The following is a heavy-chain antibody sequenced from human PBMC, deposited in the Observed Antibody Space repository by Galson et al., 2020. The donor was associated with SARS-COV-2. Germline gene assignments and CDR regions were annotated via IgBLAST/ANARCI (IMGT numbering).Heavy chain of an antibody. D-gene: IGHD7-27*01. Sequence: GGSLRLSCVVSGFTFSSSDMNWVRQAPGKGLEWVSYISSSSDKIKYADSMKGRFTISRDNAKKSLYLQMDSLRDEDTGLYYCVRGRGWGRFDPWGQGTLVTVSS. CDR2: ISSSSDKI. J-gene: IGHJ5*02. CDR3: VRGRGWGRFDP. CDR1: GFTFSSSD. V-gene: IGHV3-48*02.